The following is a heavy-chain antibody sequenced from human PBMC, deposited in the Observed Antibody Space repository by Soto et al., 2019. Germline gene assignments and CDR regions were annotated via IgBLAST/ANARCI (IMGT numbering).Heavy chain of an antibody. Sequence: EVQVLESGGGLVQPGGSLRLSCAASGFTFSNYAMSWVRQAPGKGLEWVSAIGGGGVPTYHADSVKGRFTISRDNSKNTRYLQMNSLRAEDTAVYYCAKGPWQPRHCFDPWGLGTLVTVSS. V-gene: IGHV3-23*01. J-gene: IGHJ5*02. D-gene: IGHD6-13*01. CDR2: IGGGGVPT. CDR1: GFTFSNYA. CDR3: AKGPWQPRHCFDP.